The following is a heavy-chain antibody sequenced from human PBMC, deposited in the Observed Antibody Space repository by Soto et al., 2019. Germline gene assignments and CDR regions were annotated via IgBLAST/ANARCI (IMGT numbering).Heavy chain of an antibody. CDR2: INTSGGSP. CDR3: ARGGRHSDYYYYYGMDV. V-gene: IGHV1-46*01. D-gene: IGHD6-25*01. J-gene: IGHJ6*02. Sequence: ASVKVSCKAFGYTFTIYYIHWLRQAPRQGLEWMGVINTSGGSPTYAQKFQDRVTMTRDTSTSTVYMELSSLRSEDTAVYYCARGGRHSDYYYYYGMDVWGQGTTVTVSS. CDR1: GYTFTIYY.